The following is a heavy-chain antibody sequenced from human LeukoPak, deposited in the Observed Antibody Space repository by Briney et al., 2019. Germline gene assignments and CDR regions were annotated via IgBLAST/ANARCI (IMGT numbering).Heavy chain of an antibody. CDR1: GASISNFY. Sequence: IPSETLSLTRTVSGASISNFYWSWIRQTPEKGLEWMGHIHSSGGSSYYPSLKSRLTLSIDTSRNQLSLKLPSVTAADTAVYFCARLGSYHDFWGQGALVTVSS. CDR2: IHSSGGS. CDR3: ARLGSYHDF. D-gene: IGHD1-26*01. J-gene: IGHJ4*02. V-gene: IGHV4-4*09.